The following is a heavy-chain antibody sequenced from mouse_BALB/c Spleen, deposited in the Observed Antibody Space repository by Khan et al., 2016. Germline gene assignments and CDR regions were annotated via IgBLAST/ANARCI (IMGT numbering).Heavy chain of an antibody. Sequence: EVKLPESGGGLVQPGGSLKLSCAASGFDFSRYWMSWVRQAPGKGLEWIGEINPDSSTINYTPSLKDKFIISRDNAKNTLYLQMSKVRSEDTALYYCARHYDYGGGFAYWGQGNLGTVSA. D-gene: IGHD2-4*01. J-gene: IGHJ3*01. CDR3: ARHYDYGGGFAY. CDR1: GFDFSRYW. CDR2: INPDSSTI. V-gene: IGHV4-1*02.